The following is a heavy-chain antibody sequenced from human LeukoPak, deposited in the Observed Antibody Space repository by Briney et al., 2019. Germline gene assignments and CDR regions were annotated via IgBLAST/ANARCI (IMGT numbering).Heavy chain of an antibody. V-gene: IGHV3-21*01. J-gene: IGHJ5*02. CDR2: ISSSSSYI. Sequence: PGGSLRLSCAASGFTFSSYSMNWVRQAPGKGLEWVSSISSSSSYIYYADSVKGRFTISRDNAKNSLYLQMNSLRAEDTAVYYCARGAPIVVVPAAIPLDPWGQGTLVTVSS. CDR1: GFTFSSYS. D-gene: IGHD2-2*02. CDR3: ARGAPIVVVPAAIPLDP.